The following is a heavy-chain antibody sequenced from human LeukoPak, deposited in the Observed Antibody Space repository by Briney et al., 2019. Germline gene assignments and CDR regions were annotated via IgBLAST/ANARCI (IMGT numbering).Heavy chain of an antibody. J-gene: IGHJ4*02. D-gene: IGHD3-3*01. CDR2: ISSSGSTI. CDR3: ARGTRLSEDREKYYDFWSGYPSYFDY. Sequence: PGGSLRLSCAASGFTFSSYEMNWVRQAPGKGLEWVSYISSSGSTIYYADSVKGRFTISRDNAKNSLYLQMNSLRAEDTAVYYCARGTRLSEDREKYYDFWSGYPSYFDYWGQGTLVTVSS. CDR1: GFTFSSYE. V-gene: IGHV3-48*03.